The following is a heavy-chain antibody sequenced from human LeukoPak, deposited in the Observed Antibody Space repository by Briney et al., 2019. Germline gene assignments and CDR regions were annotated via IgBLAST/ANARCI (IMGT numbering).Heavy chain of an antibody. CDR3: ARDVSQTSAEGGMDV. V-gene: IGHV3-21*01. CDR2: ISSSSSYI. CDR1: GFTFSSYS. D-gene: IGHD2-2*01. Sequence: PGGSLRLSCAASGFTFSSYSMNWVRQAPGKGLEWVSSISSSSSYIYYADSVKGRFTISRDNAKNSLYLQMNSLRAEDTAVYYCARDVSQTSAEGGMDVWGQGALVTVSS. J-gene: IGHJ4*02.